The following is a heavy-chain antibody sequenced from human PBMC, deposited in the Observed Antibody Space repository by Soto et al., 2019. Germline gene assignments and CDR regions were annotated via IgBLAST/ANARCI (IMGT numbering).Heavy chain of an antibody. CDR3: TRGGCMPACDM. CDR1: GFTFSNYW. CDR2: VNNDGSGT. Sequence: EVQVVESGGGLVQPGGSLRLSCATSGFTFSNYWMHWVRQAPGKGLVCVSRVNNDGSGTIYADSVKGRFTISRDNAKNTVYLEMNSLSSEDTALYFFTRGGCMPACDMWGQGKTVTVSS. V-gene: IGHV3-74*01. D-gene: IGHD2-8*01. J-gene: IGHJ3*02.